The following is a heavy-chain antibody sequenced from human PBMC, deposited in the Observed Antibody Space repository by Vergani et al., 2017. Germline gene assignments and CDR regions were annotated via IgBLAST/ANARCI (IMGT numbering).Heavy chain of an antibody. J-gene: IGHJ6*02. V-gene: IGHV1-69*01. Sequence: QVQLVQSGAEVKKPGSSVKVSCKASGGTFSSYAISWVRQAPGQGLEWMGGIIPIFGTANYAQKFQGRVTITADESTSTAYIELSSLRSEDTAVYYCAGYYFLSSEYYSYGMDVWGQGTTVTVSS. CDR3: AGYYFLSSEYYSYGMDV. CDR2: IIPIFGTA. CDR1: GGTFSSYA. D-gene: IGHD3/OR15-3a*01.